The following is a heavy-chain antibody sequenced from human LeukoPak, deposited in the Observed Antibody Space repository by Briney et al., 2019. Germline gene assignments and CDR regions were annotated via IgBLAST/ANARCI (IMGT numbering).Heavy chain of an antibody. D-gene: IGHD1-7*01. V-gene: IGHV3-33*01. CDR2: IWYEGTNK. Sequence: GGSLRLSCAASGFTFSSYGMHWVRQAPGKGLEWVAVIWYEGTNKYYGDSVKGRFTISRDNSKNTLYLQMNSLRAEDTAMFYCARQGGLGNYATGSWFDPWGQGTLVTVSS. CDR1: GFTFSSYG. J-gene: IGHJ5*02. CDR3: ARQGGLGNYATGSWFDP.